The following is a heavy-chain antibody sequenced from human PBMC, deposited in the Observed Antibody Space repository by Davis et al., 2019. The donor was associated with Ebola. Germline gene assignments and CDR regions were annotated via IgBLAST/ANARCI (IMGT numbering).Heavy chain of an antibody. CDR3: ARGGAVTLYHFDY. D-gene: IGHD2-2*02. CDR1: GFTFSSYA. V-gene: IGHV3-30*14. CDR2: ISYDGSNK. J-gene: IGHJ4*02. Sequence: PGGSLRLSCAASGFTFSSYAMHWVRQAPGKGLEWVAVISYDGSNKYYADSVKGRFTISRDNSKNTLYLQMGSLRSEDMAMYYCARGGAVTLYHFDYWGQGTLVTVSS.